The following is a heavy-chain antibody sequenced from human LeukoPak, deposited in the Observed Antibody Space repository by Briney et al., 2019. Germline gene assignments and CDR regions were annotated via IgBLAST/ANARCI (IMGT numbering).Heavy chain of an antibody. Sequence: GGSRRLSCAASGLTSSRYWLTWVRQAPGKGLEWVANIKEDGSEKNYVDSVKGRFIISRDNPKNSLYLKMNRLRDEDTAVYHCVSRGCSRTSCYVGCLYYFVYWGQGNLVTVSS. V-gene: IGHV3-7*03. CDR1: GLTSSRYW. CDR3: VSRGCSRTSCYVGCLYYFVY. CDR2: IKEDGSEK. J-gene: IGHJ4*02. D-gene: IGHD2-2*01.